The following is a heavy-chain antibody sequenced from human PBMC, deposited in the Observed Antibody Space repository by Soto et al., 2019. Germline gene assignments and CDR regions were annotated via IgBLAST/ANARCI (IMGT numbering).Heavy chain of an antibody. CDR2: INAGNGNT. CDR1: GYTFTIYG. D-gene: IGHD6-19*01. V-gene: IGHV1-3*01. J-gene: IGHJ6*02. Sequence: ASVKVSCKASGYTFTIYGIIWVRQAPGQRLEWMGWINAGNGNTKYSQKFQGRVTITRDTSASTAYMELSSLRSEDTAVYYCASQGSGWQYYYYYGMDVWGQGTTVTVSS. CDR3: ASQGSGWQYYYYYGMDV.